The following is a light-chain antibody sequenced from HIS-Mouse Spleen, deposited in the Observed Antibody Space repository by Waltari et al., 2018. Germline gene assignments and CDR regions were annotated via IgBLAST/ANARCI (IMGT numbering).Light chain of an antibody. CDR2: EVS. J-gene: IGLJ1*01. Sequence: QSALTQPASVSGSPGQSITISCTRTSSDVGGYNSVSWYQQHPGKAPNLMIYEVSNRPSGVSHRFSGSKSGNTASLTISGLQAEDEADYYCSSYTSSSTYVFGTGTKVTVL. CDR3: SSYTSSSTYV. V-gene: IGLV2-14*01. CDR1: SSDVGGYNS.